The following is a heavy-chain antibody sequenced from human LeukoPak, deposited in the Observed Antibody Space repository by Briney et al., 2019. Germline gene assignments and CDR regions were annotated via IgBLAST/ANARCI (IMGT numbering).Heavy chain of an antibody. J-gene: IGHJ6*03. CDR2: ISSSGSTI. D-gene: IGHD6-13*01. CDR3: AKDLAAETYYMDV. Sequence: GGSLRLSCAASRFTFSSYWMSWVRQAPGKGLEWVSYISSSGSTIYYADSVKGRFTISRDNAKNSLYLQMNSLRAEDTAVYYCAKDLAAETYYMDVWGKGTTVTVSS. V-gene: IGHV3-48*04. CDR1: RFTFSSYW.